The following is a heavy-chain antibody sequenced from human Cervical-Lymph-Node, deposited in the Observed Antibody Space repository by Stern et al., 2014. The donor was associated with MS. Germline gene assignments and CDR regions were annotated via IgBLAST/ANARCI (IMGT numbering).Heavy chain of an antibody. CDR3: GRRNCPNGICYIDY. Sequence: VQLVQPGPEVKKPGASVQVSCKTSGYTFTDYYIHWVRQAPGQGLEWVGRINPNSGVTDYAQQFQGRVTLTGDTSTTTSYMDLRSLRYDDTAVYYCGRRNCPNGICYIDYWGQGSLVTVSS. CDR2: INPNSGVT. J-gene: IGHJ4*02. CDR1: GYTFTDYY. V-gene: IGHV1-2*06. D-gene: IGHD2-8*01.